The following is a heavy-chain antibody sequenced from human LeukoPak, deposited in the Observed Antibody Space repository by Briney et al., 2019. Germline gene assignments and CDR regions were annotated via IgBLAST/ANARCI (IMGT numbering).Heavy chain of an antibody. D-gene: IGHD3-10*01. CDR3: AKDKALWFGELSSIFDY. V-gene: IGHV3-7*01. CDR2: IKQDGSEK. J-gene: IGHJ4*02. Sequence: GGSLRLSCAASGFTFSSYWMSWVRQAPGKGLEWVANIKQDGSEKYYVDSVKGRFTISRDNAKNSLYLQMNSLRAEDTAVYYCAKDKALWFGELSSIFDYWGQGTLVTVSS. CDR1: GFTFSSYW.